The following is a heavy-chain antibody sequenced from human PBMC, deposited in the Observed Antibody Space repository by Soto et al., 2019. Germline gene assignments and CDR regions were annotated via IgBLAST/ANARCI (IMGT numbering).Heavy chain of an antibody. Sequence: GGSLRLSSEVSGFTFSSYEMNWVRQAPGKGLEWVSYIISRGSTTYDADSVKGRFTISRDNAKNSLYLQMDSLRAEDTAVYYCARGLRSSGYAMDVWGQGTTVTVSS. D-gene: IGHD6-13*01. CDR2: IISRGSTT. CDR3: ARGLRSSGYAMDV. CDR1: GFTFSSYE. V-gene: IGHV3-48*03. J-gene: IGHJ6*02.